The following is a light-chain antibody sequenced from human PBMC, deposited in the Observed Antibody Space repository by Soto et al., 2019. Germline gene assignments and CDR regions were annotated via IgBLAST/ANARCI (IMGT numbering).Light chain of an antibody. J-gene: IGKJ1*01. V-gene: IGKV3-15*01. Sequence: EMVMTQSPATLSVSPGERVTLSCRASQSVSSNLAWYQQRPGQAPRLLIYSASTRATGIPARFSGRGSGTDFTLSISSLQSEDSAIYYCQQHNDLRRTCGQGTKVEIK. CDR3: QQHNDLRRT. CDR1: QSVSSN. CDR2: SAS.